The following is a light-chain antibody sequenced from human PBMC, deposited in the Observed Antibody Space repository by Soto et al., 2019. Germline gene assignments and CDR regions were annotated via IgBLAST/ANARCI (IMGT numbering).Light chain of an antibody. J-gene: IGLJ1*01. V-gene: IGLV3-21*04. CDR2: YDS. CDR1: NIGSKS. Sequence: SCELTQPPSVTVAPGKTARITCGGNNIGSKSVHWYQQKPGQAPVLVIYYDSDRPSGIPERFSGSNSGNTATLTISRVEAGDEADYYCQVWDSSSDHPRVFGTGTKVTVL. CDR3: QVWDSSSDHPRV.